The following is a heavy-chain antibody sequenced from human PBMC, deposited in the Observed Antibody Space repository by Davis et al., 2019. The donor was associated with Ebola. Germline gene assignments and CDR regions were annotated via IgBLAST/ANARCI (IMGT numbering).Heavy chain of an antibody. CDR1: GLIFSSYS. CDR2: ISSSSSTI. J-gene: IGHJ4*02. CDR3: ACPIFGVAGNFDY. D-gene: IGHD3-3*01. V-gene: IGHV3-48*02. Sequence: PGGSLRLSCAASGLIFSSYSMNWVRQAPGKGLEWVSYISSSSSTIYYADSVKGRFTISRDNAKNSLYLQMNSLRDEDTAVYYCACPIFGVAGNFDYWGQGTLVTVSS.